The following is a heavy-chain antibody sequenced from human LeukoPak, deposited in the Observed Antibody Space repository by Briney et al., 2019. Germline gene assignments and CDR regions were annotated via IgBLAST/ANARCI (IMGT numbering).Heavy chain of an antibody. V-gene: IGHV3-20*04. CDR1: GFIFNDHG. Sequence: PEGSLRLSCAASGFIFNDHGMSWVRQGPGEGLEWVSGINWNGGNTNYADSVKGRFTISRDNAKNSLYLQMNSLRAEDTALYYCARGDFYYYMDVWGKGTTVTVSS. CDR3: ARGDFYYYMDV. CDR2: INWNGGNT. J-gene: IGHJ6*03.